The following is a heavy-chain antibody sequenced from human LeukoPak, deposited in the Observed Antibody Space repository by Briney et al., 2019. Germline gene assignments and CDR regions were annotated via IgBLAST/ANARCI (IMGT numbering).Heavy chain of an antibody. CDR2: INPNSGNT. Sequence: ASVKVSCKASGYTFTGYYMHWVRQAPGQGLEWMGWINPNSGNTGYAQKFQGRVTMTRNTSISTAYMELSSLRSEDTAVYYCAILWVPDYGAIPLDYWGQGTLVTVSS. V-gene: IGHV1-8*02. CDR3: AILWVPDYGAIPLDY. J-gene: IGHJ4*02. CDR1: GYTFTGYY. D-gene: IGHD4-17*01.